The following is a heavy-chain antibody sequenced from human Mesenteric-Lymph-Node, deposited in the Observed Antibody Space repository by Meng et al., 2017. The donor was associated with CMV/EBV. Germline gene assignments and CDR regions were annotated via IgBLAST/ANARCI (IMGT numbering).Heavy chain of an antibody. V-gene: IGHV4-38-2*02. D-gene: IGHD2-2*01. CDR2: IYHSGST. Sequence: SETLSLTCTVSGDSITNHYWSWVRQPPGKGLEWIGSIYHSGSTYYNPSLKSRVTISVDTSKNQFSLKLSSVTAADTAVYYCAREGYCSSTSCISNWFDPWGQGTLVTVSS. CDR3: AREGYCSSTSCISNWFDP. J-gene: IGHJ5*02. CDR1: GDSITNHY.